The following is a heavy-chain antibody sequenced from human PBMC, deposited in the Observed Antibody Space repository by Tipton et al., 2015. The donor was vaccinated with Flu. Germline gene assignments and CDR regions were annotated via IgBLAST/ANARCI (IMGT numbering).Heavy chain of an antibody. D-gene: IGHD5-12*01. Sequence: SLRLSCAVSGFTFSTFALHWVRQAPGKGLEWVAVISDDGSNTNYEDSVRGRFTISRDNSKNTLYLQMNSLRPEDTAMYYCVRGRAHNRDIVATILDYWGQGTLVTVST. CDR3: VRGRAHNRDIVATILDY. J-gene: IGHJ4*02. CDR2: ISDDGSNT. V-gene: IGHV3-30*01. CDR1: GFTFSTFA.